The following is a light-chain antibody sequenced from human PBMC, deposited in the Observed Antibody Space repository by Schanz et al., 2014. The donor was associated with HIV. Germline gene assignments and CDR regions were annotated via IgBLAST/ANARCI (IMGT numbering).Light chain of an antibody. Sequence: IVLTQSPGTLSLSPGERATLSCRASQSLGSNFVAWYQQKPGQAPRLLIFGASNRATGVPDRFIGSESGTEFTLTISSLQSEDFAVYYCQQYNNWPPHTFGQGTKLEIK. CDR3: QQYNNWPPHT. CDR1: QSLGSN. V-gene: IGKV3D-15*01. CDR2: GAS. J-gene: IGKJ2*01.